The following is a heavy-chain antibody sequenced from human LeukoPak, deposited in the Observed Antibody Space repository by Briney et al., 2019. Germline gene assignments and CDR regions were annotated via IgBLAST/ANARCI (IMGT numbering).Heavy chain of an antibody. V-gene: IGHV3-7*03. J-gene: IGHJ6*03. CDR1: GFAFSSYW. CDR3: AKDHLHCSSTSCYWEGYMDV. CDR2: IKQDGSEK. Sequence: GGSLRLSCAASGFAFSSYWMSWVRQAPGKGLEWVADIKQDGSEKYYVDSVKGRFTISRDNSKNTLYLQMNSLRAEDTAVYYCAKDHLHCSSTSCYWEGYMDVWGKGTTVTVSS. D-gene: IGHD2-2*01.